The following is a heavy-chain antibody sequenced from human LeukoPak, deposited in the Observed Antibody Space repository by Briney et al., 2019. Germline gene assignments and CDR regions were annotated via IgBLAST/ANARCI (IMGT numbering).Heavy chain of an antibody. V-gene: IGHV1-69*05. CDR2: IIPIFGTA. CDR1: GGTFSSYA. J-gene: IGHJ3*02. Sequence: SVKVSCKASGGTFSSYAISWVRQAPGQGHEWMGRIIPIFGTANYAQKFQGRVTITTDESTSTAYMELSSLRSEDTAVYYCARDPDILTGLGHGAFDIWGQGTMVTVSS. D-gene: IGHD3-9*01. CDR3: ARDPDILTGLGHGAFDI.